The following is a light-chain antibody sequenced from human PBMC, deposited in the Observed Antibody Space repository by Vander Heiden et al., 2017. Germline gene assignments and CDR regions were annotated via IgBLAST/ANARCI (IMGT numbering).Light chain of an antibody. CDR2: STG. Sequence: QTVVTQEPSLTVSPGATVTLTCASSTGVVTSAYYPNWFQQKPGQAPRALIYSTGNKPPGTPARFSGTRLGGKAALTLSGVQPEDEAEYYCLLYFGGEAVFGGGTKLTV. V-gene: IGLV7-43*01. J-gene: IGLJ2*01. CDR3: LLYFGGEAV. CDR1: TGVVTSAYY.